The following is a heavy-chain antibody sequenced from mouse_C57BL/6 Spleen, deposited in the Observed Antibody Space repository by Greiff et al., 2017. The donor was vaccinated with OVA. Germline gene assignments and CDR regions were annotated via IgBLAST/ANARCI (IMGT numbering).Heavy chain of an antibody. CDR3: ARHEEIADYGNYYAMDY. J-gene: IGHJ4*01. D-gene: IGHD2-1*01. CDR1: GYTFTEYT. V-gene: IGHV1-62-2*01. CDR2: FYPGSGSI. Sequence: QVQLKESGAELVKPGASVKLSCKASGYTFTEYTIHWVKQRSGQGLEWIGWFYPGSGSIKYNEKFKDKATLTADKSSSTVYMELSRLTSEDSAVYFCARHEEIADYGNYYAMDYWGQGTSVTVSS.